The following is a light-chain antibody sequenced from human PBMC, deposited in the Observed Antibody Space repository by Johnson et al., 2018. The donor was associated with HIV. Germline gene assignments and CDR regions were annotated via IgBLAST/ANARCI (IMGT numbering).Light chain of an antibody. V-gene: IGLV1-51*01. CDR2: DNN. CDR1: SSNIRNNY. J-gene: IGLJ1*01. CDR3: ATWDSRLSAGHV. Sequence: QSVLTQPPSVSAAPGQKVTISCSGSSSNIRNNYVSWYQQLPGTAPKLLIYDNNKRPSGIPDRFSGSKSGTSATLVITGLQTGDEADYYCATWDSRLSAGHVFGTGTKVTVL.